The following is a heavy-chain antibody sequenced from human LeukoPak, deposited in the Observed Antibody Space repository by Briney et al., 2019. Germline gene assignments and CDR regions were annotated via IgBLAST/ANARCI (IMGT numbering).Heavy chain of an antibody. CDR3: ASGAVGITIFGVVIPRGFDY. V-gene: IGHV4-34*01. CDR1: GGSFSGYY. D-gene: IGHD3-3*01. CDR2: INHSGST. J-gene: IGHJ4*02. Sequence: PSETLSLTCAVYGGSFSGYYWSWIRQPPGKGLEWIGEINHSGSTNCNPSLKSRVTISVDTSKNQFSLKLSSVTAADTAVYYCASGAVGITIFGVVIPRGFDYWGQGTLVTVSS.